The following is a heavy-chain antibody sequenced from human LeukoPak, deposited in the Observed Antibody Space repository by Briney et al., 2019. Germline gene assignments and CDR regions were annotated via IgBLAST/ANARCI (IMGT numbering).Heavy chain of an antibody. CDR2: IYYSGST. CDR3: ARDEARVAAFDY. D-gene: IGHD6-19*01. CDR1: GGSISSGGYY. V-gene: IGHV4-31*03. Sequence: SQTLSLTCTVSGGSISSGGYYWSWIRQHPGKGLEWIGYIYYSGSTYYNPSLKSRVTISVDTSKNQFSLKLSSVTAADTAVYYCARDEARVAAFDYWGQGTLVTASS. J-gene: IGHJ4*02.